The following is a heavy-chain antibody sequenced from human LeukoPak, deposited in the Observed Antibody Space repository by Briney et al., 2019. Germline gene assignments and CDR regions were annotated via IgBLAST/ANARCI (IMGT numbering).Heavy chain of an antibody. Sequence: GSLRLSCAASGFTFSDYYMSWIREAPGKGLEWVSYISSSGSTIYYADSVKGRFTISRDNAKNSLYLQMNSLRAEDTAVYYCTSSSWYGADYWGQGTLVTVSS. V-gene: IGHV3-11*01. CDR2: ISSSGSTI. D-gene: IGHD6-13*01. J-gene: IGHJ4*02. CDR1: GFTFSDYY. CDR3: TSSSWYGADY.